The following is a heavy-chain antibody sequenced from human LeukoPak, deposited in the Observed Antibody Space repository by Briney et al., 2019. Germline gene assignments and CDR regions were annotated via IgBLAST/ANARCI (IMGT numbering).Heavy chain of an antibody. CDR1: RLTVSSNY. Sequence: PGGSLRLSCAASRLTVSSNYMSWVRQAPGKGLEWVSVLYSGGDTYYADSVKGRFAISRDSAKNSLYLQMNNLRPDDTAVCYCARGATVAGDFDYWGQGTLVTVSS. CDR2: LYSGGDT. CDR3: ARGATVAGDFDY. D-gene: IGHD6-19*01. J-gene: IGHJ4*02. V-gene: IGHV3-66*01.